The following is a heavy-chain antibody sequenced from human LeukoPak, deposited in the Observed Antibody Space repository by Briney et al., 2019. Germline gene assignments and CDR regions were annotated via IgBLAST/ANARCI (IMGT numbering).Heavy chain of an antibody. D-gene: IGHD2-2*01. V-gene: IGHV1-18*04. J-gene: IGHJ5*02. Sequence: GASVTVSCTASGYTFTSYAFSWVRQAPGQGLEWIGWVSSYNGNTNYAQKVQGRVTMTTDTSTSTAYMELRSLRSDDTAVYYCARTGWGVPAAGDWFDPWGQGTLVTVSS. CDR2: VSSYNGNT. CDR1: GYTFTSYA. CDR3: ARTGWGVPAAGDWFDP.